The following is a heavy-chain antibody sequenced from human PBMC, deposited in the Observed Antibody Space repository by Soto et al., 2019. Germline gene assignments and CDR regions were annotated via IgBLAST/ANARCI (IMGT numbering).Heavy chain of an antibody. J-gene: IGHJ5*02. CDR1: GGSISSYY. V-gene: IGHV4-59*08. CDR2: MYYGGRT. Sequence: PSETLSLTCTVSGGSISSYYWSWLRQPPGKGLEWIGYMYYGGRTNYNPSLKSRVTISVDTSKMQVSLKLSSVTAADTVVYFCARGTPSPLIVRSSRGPWFDPWGQGTLVTVSS. D-gene: IGHD2-15*01. CDR3: ARGTPSPLIVRSSRGPWFDP.